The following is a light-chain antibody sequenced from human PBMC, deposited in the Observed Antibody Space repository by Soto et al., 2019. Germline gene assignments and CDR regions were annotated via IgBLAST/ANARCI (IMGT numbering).Light chain of an antibody. V-gene: IGLV1-40*01. CDR3: QSYDSTLIARYV. CDR2: GNN. Sequence: QSVLTQPPSVSGAPGQRVTIACTGSSSNIGAGYDVHWYQQRPGTAPKLLIFGNNNRPSGVPDRFSGSKSGTSASLAISGLQAEDEGDYYCQSYDSTLIARYVFGSGTKVTVL. CDR1: SSNIGAGYD. J-gene: IGLJ1*01.